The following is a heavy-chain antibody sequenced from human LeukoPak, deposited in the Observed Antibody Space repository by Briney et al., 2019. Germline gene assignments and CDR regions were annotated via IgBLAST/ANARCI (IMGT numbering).Heavy chain of an antibody. D-gene: IGHD5-12*01. CDR1: GGTFSSYA. CDR2: IIPIFGTA. V-gene: IGHV1-69*13. CDR3: AREGGYDRRSMDV. J-gene: IGHJ6*02. Sequence: EASVKVSCKASGGTFSSYAISWVRQAPGQGLEWMGGIIPIFGTANYAQKFQGRVTITADESTSTAYMELGSLRSEDTAVYYCAREGGYDRRSMDVWGQGTTVTVSS.